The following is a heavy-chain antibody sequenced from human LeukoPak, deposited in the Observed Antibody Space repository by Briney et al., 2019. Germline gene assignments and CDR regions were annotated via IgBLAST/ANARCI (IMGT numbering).Heavy chain of an antibody. V-gene: IGHV4-30-4*01. CDR1: GGTISSGDYY. D-gene: IGHD2-15*01. J-gene: IGHJ4*02. CDR2: KYYSGST. Sequence: SQTLTLTCTVSGGTISSGDYYWSWIRQPPGKGLEWNGNKYYSGSTYYNPSLKSRVTISVDTSNIQCSRKQRSVTAADTAVYYGARGIHDSQRKYYFDYGGQRTLDTVSS. CDR3: ARGIHDSQRKYYFDY.